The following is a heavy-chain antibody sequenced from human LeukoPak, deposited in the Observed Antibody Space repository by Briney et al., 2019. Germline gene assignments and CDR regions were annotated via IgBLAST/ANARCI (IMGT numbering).Heavy chain of an antibody. CDR3: ASTHRDGYNYWAY. V-gene: IGHV3-74*01. CDR2: INTDGSST. J-gene: IGHJ4*02. CDR1: GFTFSSYW. D-gene: IGHD5-24*01. Sequence: GGSLRLSCAASGFTFSSYWMHWVRHAPGKGLVWVSRINTDGSSTNYADSVKGRFTISRDNAKNTLYLQMNSLRAEDTAVYYCASTHRDGYNYWAYWGQGTLVTVSS.